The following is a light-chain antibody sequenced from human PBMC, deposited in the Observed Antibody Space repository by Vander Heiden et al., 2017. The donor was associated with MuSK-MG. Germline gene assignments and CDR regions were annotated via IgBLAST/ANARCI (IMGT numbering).Light chain of an antibody. J-gene: IGLJ3*02. CDR1: SSTVGAAYD. CDR2: GNR. V-gene: IGLV1-40*01. CDR3: QSYDSSLSSWV. Sequence: QAVLTQPPSVSGAPVQRVTISCTGSSSTVGAAYDGNGYRKRPGTDTNLLMFGNRKRPAGVPARFSGSKSGISASMAITGLRAEEEADYYCQSYDSSLSSWVFGGGTKLTVL.